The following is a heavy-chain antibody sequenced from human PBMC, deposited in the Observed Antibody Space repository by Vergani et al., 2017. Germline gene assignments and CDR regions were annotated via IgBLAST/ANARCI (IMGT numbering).Heavy chain of an antibody. CDR3: TTERLISDY. J-gene: IGHJ4*02. Sequence: EVQLVESGGGLVKPGGSLRLSCAASGFTFSNAWMSWVRQAPGKGLEWVVRIKSKTDGGTTDYAAPVKGRFTISRDDSKNTMYLQMNSLKTEDTAVYYCTTERLISDYWGQGTLVTVSS. D-gene: IGHD3-16*01. CDR2: IKSKTDGGTT. V-gene: IGHV3-15*01. CDR1: GFTFSNAW.